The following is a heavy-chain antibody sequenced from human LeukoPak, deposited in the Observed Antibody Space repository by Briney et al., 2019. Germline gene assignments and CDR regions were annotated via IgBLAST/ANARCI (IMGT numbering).Heavy chain of an antibody. CDR3: ARGGAARLHFQN. D-gene: IGHD6-6*01. J-gene: IGHJ1*01. Sequence: SETLSLTCTVSGGSVSSGSYYWSWIRQPPGKGLEWIGYIYYSGSTNYNPSLKGRVTISVDTSKNQFSLKLSSVTAADTAVYYCARGGAARLHFQNWGQGTLVTVSS. V-gene: IGHV4-61*01. CDR1: GGSVSSGSYY. CDR2: IYYSGST.